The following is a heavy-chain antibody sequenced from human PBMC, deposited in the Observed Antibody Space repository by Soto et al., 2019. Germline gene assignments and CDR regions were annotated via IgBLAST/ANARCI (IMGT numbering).Heavy chain of an antibody. CDR2: IKQDGSEK. D-gene: IGHD3-9*01. CDR1: GFTFSSYW. Sequence: EVQLVESGGGLVQPGGSLRLSCVASGFTFSSYWMSWVRQAPGKGLEWVANIKQDGSEKYYVDSVKGRFTISRDNAKNSLYLQMHSLRAEDTAVYYCARVTGRTFRFRYHQYGMDVWGQGTTVTVSS. V-gene: IGHV3-7*01. J-gene: IGHJ6*02. CDR3: ARVTGRTFRFRYHQYGMDV.